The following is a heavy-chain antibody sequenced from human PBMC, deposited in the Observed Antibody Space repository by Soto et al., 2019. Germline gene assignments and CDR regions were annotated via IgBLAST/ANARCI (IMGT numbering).Heavy chain of an antibody. V-gene: IGHV3-21*06. Sequence: GGSLRLSCAASGFTFTRYSMNWVRQAPGKGLEWVSSISSTTNYIYYGDSMKGRFTISRDNAKNSLYLEMNSLRAEDTAGYYCARESEDLTSNFDYWGQGTLVTVSS. CDR3: ARESEDLTSNFDY. CDR1: GFTFTRYS. J-gene: IGHJ4*02. CDR2: ISSTTNYI.